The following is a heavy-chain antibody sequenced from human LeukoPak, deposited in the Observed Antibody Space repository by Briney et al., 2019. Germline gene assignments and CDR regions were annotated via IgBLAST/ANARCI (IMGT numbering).Heavy chain of an antibody. CDR1: GGSFSGYY. J-gene: IGHJ4*02. CDR2: INHGGST. V-gene: IGHV4-34*01. D-gene: IGHD3-10*01. CDR3: ARGGTMIRGVISRDY. Sequence: SETLSLTCAVYGGSFSGYYWNWIRQPPGKGLEWNGEINHGGSTNYNPSLKSRVTISVDTSKNQFSLNLSSVTAADTAVYYCARGGTMIRGVISRDYWGQGTLVTVSS.